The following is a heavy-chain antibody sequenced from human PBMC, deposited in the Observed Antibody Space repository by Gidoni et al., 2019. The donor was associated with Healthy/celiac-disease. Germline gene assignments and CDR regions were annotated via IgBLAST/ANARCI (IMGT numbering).Heavy chain of an antibody. Sequence: QVQLVQSGAEVKKPGASVKVSCKASGYTFTGYYMHWVRQAPGQGLERMGWINPNSGGTNYAQKVQGRVTMTRETSISTAYMELSRLRSDDTAVYYCARDWPPTVRYAFDIWGQGTMVTVSS. D-gene: IGHD4-17*01. CDR1: GYTFTGYY. V-gene: IGHV1-2*02. CDR3: ARDWPPTVRYAFDI. CDR2: INPNSGGT. J-gene: IGHJ3*02.